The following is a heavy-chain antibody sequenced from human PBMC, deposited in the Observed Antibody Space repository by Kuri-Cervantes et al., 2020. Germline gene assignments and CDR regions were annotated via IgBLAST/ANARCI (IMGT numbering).Heavy chain of an antibody. CDR3: ARDRVTMSPGVFDY. V-gene: IGHV3-21*03. D-gene: IGHD3-22*01. J-gene: IGHJ4*02. CDR2: ISRGSTYI. Sequence: GESLKISCAASGFTFSLYSMNWVRQTPGKGLEWVSSISRGSTYIYYADSMKGRFTISRGNAKNSVYLQMNSLRAEDTAVYYCARDRVTMSPGVFDYWGQGTLVTVSS. CDR1: GFTFSLYS.